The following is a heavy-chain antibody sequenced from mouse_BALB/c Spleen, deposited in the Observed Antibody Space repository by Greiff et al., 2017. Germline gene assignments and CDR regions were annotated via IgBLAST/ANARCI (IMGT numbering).Heavy chain of an antibody. CDR3: ARWGGNYMDY. J-gene: IGHJ4*01. V-gene: IGHV1-82*01. Sequence: QVQLQQSGPELVKPGASVKISCKASGYAFSSSWMNWVKQRPGQGLEWIGRIYPGDGDTNYNGKFKGKATLTADKSSSTAYMQLSSLTSVDSAVYFCARWGGNYMDYWGQGTSVTVSS. CDR1: GYAFSSSW. CDR2: IYPGDGDT. D-gene: IGHD2-1*01.